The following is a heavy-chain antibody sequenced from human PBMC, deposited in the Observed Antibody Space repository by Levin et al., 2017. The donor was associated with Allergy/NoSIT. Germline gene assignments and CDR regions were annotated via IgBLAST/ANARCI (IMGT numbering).Heavy chain of an antibody. D-gene: IGHD3-22*01. J-gene: IGHJ4*02. V-gene: IGHV4-34*01. CDR2: SNFRGIT. CDR1: GGSLSGYH. Sequence: SETLSLICAVYGGSLSGYHWSWIRQTTGKGLEWIGESNFRGITDYNTLLKSRVTISVDTSKNQVSLKLSSVTAADTAVYYCARGRSLLDYWGQGTLVTVSS. CDR3: ARGRSLLDY.